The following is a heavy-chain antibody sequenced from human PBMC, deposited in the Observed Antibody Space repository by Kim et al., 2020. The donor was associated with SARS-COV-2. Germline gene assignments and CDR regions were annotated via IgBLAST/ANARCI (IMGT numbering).Heavy chain of an antibody. CDR2: ISYDGSNK. CDR1: GFTFSSYG. J-gene: IGHJ4*02. Sequence: GGSLRLSCAASGFTFSSYGMHWVRQAPGKGLEWVAVISYDGSNKYYADSVKGRFTISRDNSKNTLYLQMNSLRAEDTAVYYCARKPSGSYYVDYWGQGTLVTVSS. D-gene: IGHD1-26*01. CDR3: ARKPSGSYYVDY. V-gene: IGHV3-33*05.